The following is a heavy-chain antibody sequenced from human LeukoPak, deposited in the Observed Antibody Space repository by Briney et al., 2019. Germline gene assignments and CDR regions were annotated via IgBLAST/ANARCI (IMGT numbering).Heavy chain of an antibody. D-gene: IGHD3-10*01. Sequence: GGSLRLSCAASGFTFSSYGMHWVRQAPGKGLEWVAVISYDGSNKYYADSVKGRFTISRDNSKNTLYLQMNSLRAEDTAVYYCAKDSEGITMVRGVITLAGMDVWGQGTTVTVSS. CDR3: AKDSEGITMVRGVITLAGMDV. CDR2: ISYDGSNK. J-gene: IGHJ6*02. V-gene: IGHV3-30*18. CDR1: GFTFSSYG.